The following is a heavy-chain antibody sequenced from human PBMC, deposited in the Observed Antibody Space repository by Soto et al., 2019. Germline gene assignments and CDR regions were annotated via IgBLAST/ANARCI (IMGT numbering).Heavy chain of an antibody. CDR2: VWNDGTNP. V-gene: IGHV3-33*01. Sequence: LRLSCAAYGFTFSSYGMHWVRLTPGKGLEWVALVWNDGTNPYYADSVQGRFTISRDNSKNSLHLQMNSLRAEDTAVYYCTRDASRDSSARGWFDPWGPGTLVTVSS. CDR3: TRDASRDSSARGWFDP. D-gene: IGHD6-13*01. CDR1: GFTFSSYG. J-gene: IGHJ5*02.